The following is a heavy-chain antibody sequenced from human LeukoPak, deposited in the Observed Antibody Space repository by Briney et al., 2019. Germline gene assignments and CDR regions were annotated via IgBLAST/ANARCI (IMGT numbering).Heavy chain of an antibody. CDR3: ARGDGNAWYWAAFDI. V-gene: IGHV6-1*01. Sequence: SQTLSLTCAISGDSVSSDNAAWNWIRQSPSRGLEWLGRTYYRSKWYNDYAVSVKSRITINPDIFKNQFSLQLKSVTRDDTAVYYCARGDGNAWYWAAFDIWGQGTMVSVSS. J-gene: IGHJ3*02. CDR2: TYYRSKWYN. CDR1: GDSVSSDNAA. D-gene: IGHD2-8*02.